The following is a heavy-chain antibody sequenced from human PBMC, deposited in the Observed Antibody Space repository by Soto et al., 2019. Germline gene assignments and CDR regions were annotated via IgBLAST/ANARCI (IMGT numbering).Heavy chain of an antibody. Sequence: SETLSLTCAVYGGSFSGYYWSWIRQPPGKGLEWIGEINHSGSTNYNPSLKSRVTISVDTSKNQFSLKLSSVTAADTAVYYCAGGHTPLGTTGRWYYYYGMDVWGQGTTVTVSS. CDR1: GGSFSGYY. D-gene: IGHD1-1*01. J-gene: IGHJ6*02. CDR3: AGGHTPLGTTGRWYYYYGMDV. V-gene: IGHV4-34*01. CDR2: INHSGST.